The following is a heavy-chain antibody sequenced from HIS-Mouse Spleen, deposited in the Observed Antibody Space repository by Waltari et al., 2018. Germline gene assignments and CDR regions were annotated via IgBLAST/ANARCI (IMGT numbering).Heavy chain of an antibody. CDR1: GGSISSYY. Sequence: QVQLQESGPGLVKPLETLSLTCTVSGGSISSYYWSWIRQPAGKGLEWIGRIYTSGSTNYTPSIKGRVPMAVDTSKNQFSLKLSSVTAADTAVYYCARDFHDFWSGYYGGDKKHDAVDIWGQGTMVTVSS. CDR3: ARDFHDFWSGYYGGDKKHDAVDI. J-gene: IGHJ3*02. CDR2: IYTSGST. D-gene: IGHD3-3*01. V-gene: IGHV4-4*07.